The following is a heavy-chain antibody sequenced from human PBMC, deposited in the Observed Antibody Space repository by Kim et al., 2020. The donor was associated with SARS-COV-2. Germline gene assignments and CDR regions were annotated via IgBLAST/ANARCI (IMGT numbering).Heavy chain of an antibody. CDR3: AKSPPEREVHGFDQ. D-gene: IGHD1-26*01. J-gene: IGHJ4*02. CDR1: GFIFSSYA. CDR2: ISANGGST. V-gene: IGHV3-23*01. Sequence: GGSLRLSCAASGFIFSSYAMTWVRQAPGKGLEWVSLISANGGSTYYADSVKGRFTISRDNSKNTLYLQMNSLRVEDTAVYYCAKSPPEREVHGFDQWGQGTLVTVSS.